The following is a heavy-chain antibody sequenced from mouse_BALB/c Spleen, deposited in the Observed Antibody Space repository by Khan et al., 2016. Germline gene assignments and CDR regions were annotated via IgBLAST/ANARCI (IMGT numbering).Heavy chain of an antibody. Sequence: EVQLQESGPGLVKPSQSLSLTCTVTGYSITSDYAWNWIRQFPGNKLEWMGYISYSGSTSYNPSLKSRISITRDTSKNQFFLQLNSVTTEDTATYYCARSALTFFDYWGQGTTLTVSS. J-gene: IGHJ2*01. CDR3: ARSALTFFDY. CDR1: GYSITSDYA. CDR2: ISYSGST. D-gene: IGHD4-1*01. V-gene: IGHV3-2*02.